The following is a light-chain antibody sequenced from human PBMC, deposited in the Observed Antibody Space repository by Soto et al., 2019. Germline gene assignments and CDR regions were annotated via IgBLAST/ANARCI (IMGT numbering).Light chain of an antibody. V-gene: IGLV1-40*01. CDR1: SSNIGAGYD. CDR2: GNS. J-gene: IGLJ2*01. Sequence: SVLTQPPSVSGAPGQRVTISCTGSSSNIGAGYDVHWYQQLPGTAPKVLIYGNSNRPSGVPDRFSGSKSGTSTSLAITGLQPEDEADYYCQSYDSSLSGSVFGGGTKLTVL. CDR3: QSYDSSLSGSV.